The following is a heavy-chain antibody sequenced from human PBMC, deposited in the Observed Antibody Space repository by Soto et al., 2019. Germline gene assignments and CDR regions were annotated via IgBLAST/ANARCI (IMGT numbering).Heavy chain of an antibody. D-gene: IGHD1-26*01. CDR1: GFTFSSYA. CDR2: ISGSGGST. J-gene: IGHJ6*02. V-gene: IGHV3-23*01. CDR3: AKGEEYSGSYYVLYYGMDV. Sequence: GGSLRLSCAASGFTFSSYAMSWVRQAPGKGLEWVSAISGSGGSTYYADSVKGRFTISRDNSKNTLYLQMNSLRAEDTAVYYCAKGEEYSGSYYVLYYGMDVWGQGTTGTSP.